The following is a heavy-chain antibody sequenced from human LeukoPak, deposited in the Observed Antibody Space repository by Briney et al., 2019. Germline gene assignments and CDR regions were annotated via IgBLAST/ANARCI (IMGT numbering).Heavy chain of an antibody. CDR3: AKLGGSGRQNYFDY. Sequence: GGSLRLSCAASGFTFSSYGMSWVRQAPGKGLEWVSAISGSGGSTYYADSVKGRFTISRDNSKNTLYLQMNSLRAEDTAVYYCAKLGGSGRQNYFDYWGQGTLVTVSS. D-gene: IGHD3-10*01. CDR1: GFTFSSYG. V-gene: IGHV3-23*01. J-gene: IGHJ4*02. CDR2: ISGSGGST.